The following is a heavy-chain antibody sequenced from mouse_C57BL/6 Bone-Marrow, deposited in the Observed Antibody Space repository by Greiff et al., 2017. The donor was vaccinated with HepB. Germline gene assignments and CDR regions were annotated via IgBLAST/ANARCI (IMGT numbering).Heavy chain of an antibody. CDR3: ARGWAFDY. V-gene: IGHV1-42*01. CDR1: GYSFTGYY. CDR2: INPSTGGT. D-gene: IGHD3-3*01. Sequence: VQLQQSGPELVKPGASVKISCKASGYSFTGYYMNWVKQSPEKSLEWIGEINPSTGGTTYNQKFKAKATLTVYKSSSTAYMQLKSLTSEDSAVYYCARGWAFDYWGQGTTLTVSS. J-gene: IGHJ2*01.